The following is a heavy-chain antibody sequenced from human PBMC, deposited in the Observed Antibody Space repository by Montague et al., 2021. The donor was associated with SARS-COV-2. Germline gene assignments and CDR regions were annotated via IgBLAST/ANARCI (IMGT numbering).Heavy chain of an antibody. Sequence: TLSLTCTVSGGSISSGGYYWSWIRQHPGKGLEWIGYIYYSGSTYYNPSLKSRVTISVDTSKNQFSLKLNSVTAADTAVYYCARLTAGYCSGGSCYWGTGFDYWGQGTLVTVSS. V-gene: IGHV4-31*03. CDR2: IYYSGST. D-gene: IGHD2-15*01. CDR1: GGSISSGGYY. J-gene: IGHJ4*02. CDR3: ARLTAGYCSGGSCYWGTGFDY.